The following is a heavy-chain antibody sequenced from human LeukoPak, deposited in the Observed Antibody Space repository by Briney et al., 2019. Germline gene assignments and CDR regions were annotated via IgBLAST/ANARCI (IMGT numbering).Heavy chain of an antibody. D-gene: IGHD6-19*01. Sequence: GGSLRLSCAASGFTFSSYSMNWVRQAPGKGLEWVSSISSSSSYIYYADSVKGRFTIYRDKAKNSLYLQMNSLRAEDTAVYYCARDHLLSGWDEGWFDPWGQGTLVTVSS. J-gene: IGHJ5*02. CDR3: ARDHLLSGWDEGWFDP. V-gene: IGHV3-21*01. CDR2: ISSSSSYI. CDR1: GFTFSSYS.